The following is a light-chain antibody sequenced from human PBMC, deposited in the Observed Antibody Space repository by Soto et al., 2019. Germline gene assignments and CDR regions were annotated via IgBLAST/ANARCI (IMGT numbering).Light chain of an antibody. CDR1: QSVSSSF. V-gene: IGKV3-20*01. CDR3: HQYADSPQT. Sequence: EVVLTQSPGTLSLSPGERATLSCRASQSVSSSFLAWYQQKPGQAPRLLIHAASTGATGIPAMFRGSGSGTDFTLTIRSLEPDDTAVYFCHQYADSPQTFGQGTKVEIK. J-gene: IGKJ2*01. CDR2: AAS.